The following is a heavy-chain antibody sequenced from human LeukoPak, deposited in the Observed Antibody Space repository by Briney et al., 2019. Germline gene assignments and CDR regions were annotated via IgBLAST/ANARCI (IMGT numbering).Heavy chain of an antibody. J-gene: IGHJ5*02. CDR1: GGSISSSNW. CDR2: IYHSGST. V-gene: IGHV4-4*02. D-gene: IGHD2-2*01. Sequence: SGTLSLTCAVSGGSISSSNWWSWVRQPPGKGLEWIGEIYHSGSTNYNPSLKSRVTISVDKSKNQFSLKLSSVTAADTAVYYCARIYCSSTSCYASSWGQGTLVTVSS. CDR3: ARIYCSSTSCYASS.